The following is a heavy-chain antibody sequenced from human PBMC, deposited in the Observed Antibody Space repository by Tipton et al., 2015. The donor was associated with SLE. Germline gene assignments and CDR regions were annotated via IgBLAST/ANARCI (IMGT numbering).Heavy chain of an antibody. CDR2: TYNNDRT. CDR3: ARGGYSSGWYGDYFVY. V-gene: IGHV4-59*11. D-gene: IGHD6-19*01. CDR1: GVSIRTHY. J-gene: IGHJ4*02. Sequence: TLSLTCSVSGVSIRTHYWSWIRQSPGKGLEWIVYTYNNDRTKYNPSLQSRVTMSIDTSKNQFSLNLMSVTAADTAIYYCARGGYSSGWYGDYFVYCGQGTLVTVSS.